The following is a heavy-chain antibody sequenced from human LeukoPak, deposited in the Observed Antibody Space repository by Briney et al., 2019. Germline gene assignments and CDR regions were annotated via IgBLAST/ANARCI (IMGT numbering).Heavy chain of an antibody. V-gene: IGHV1-2*07. D-gene: IGHD5-18*01. CDR2: INPNSGVA. CDR1: GYTFTGYY. Sequence: ASVKVSCKASGYTFTGYYMHWVRQAPRQGLEWMGWINPNSGVADYAHKFQGRVTITRAPAISPANIELSRLRAYDPTVHHYVKAGYSYDIDYWGQGTLVTVSS. J-gene: IGHJ4*02. CDR3: VKAGYSYDIDY.